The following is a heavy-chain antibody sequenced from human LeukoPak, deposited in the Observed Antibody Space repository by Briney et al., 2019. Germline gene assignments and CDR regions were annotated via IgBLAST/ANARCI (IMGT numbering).Heavy chain of an antibody. CDR1: GGSIGIDDYY. J-gene: IGHJ6*03. Sequence: PSETLSLTCTVSGGSIGIDDYYWTWIRQPPGEGLEWIGYIYHRGTTYYNPSLESRVTISVDRSKNQFSLKLSSVTAADTAMFYCARVRDPYYYYMDVWGKGTTVTVSS. V-gene: IGHV4-30-2*01. CDR3: ARVRDPYYYYMDV. CDR2: IYHRGTT. D-gene: IGHD5-24*01.